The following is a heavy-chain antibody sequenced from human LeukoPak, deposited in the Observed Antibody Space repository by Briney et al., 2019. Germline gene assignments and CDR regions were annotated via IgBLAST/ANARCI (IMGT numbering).Heavy chain of an antibody. CDR3: AKNRGANYYNYYMDV. CDR1: SGYS. Sequence: GGSLRLSCTASSGYSMNWVRQAPGKGLEWLSTIGGGGRDTFYADSVKGRFTVSRDNSKNTPYLQMSSLRAEDTAVYFCAKNRGANYYNYYMDVWGKGTTVTVSS. J-gene: IGHJ6*03. V-gene: IGHV3-23*01. D-gene: IGHD4/OR15-4a*01. CDR2: IGGGGRDT.